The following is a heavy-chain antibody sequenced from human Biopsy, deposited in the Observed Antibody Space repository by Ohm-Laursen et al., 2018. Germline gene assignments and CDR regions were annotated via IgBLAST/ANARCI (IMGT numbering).Heavy chain of an antibody. CDR3: ARDGAAGYGLDV. CDR2: IWYDGSRQ. J-gene: IGHJ6*02. Sequence: SLRLSCTASGFTFSSYGMHWVRQAPGKGLEWGAVIWYDGSRQYYADSVKGRFTISRDNSKNTLYLQMNSLRAEDTAVYYCARDGAAGYGLDVWGQGTTVTVSS. CDR1: GFTFSSYG. D-gene: IGHD6-25*01. V-gene: IGHV3-33*01.